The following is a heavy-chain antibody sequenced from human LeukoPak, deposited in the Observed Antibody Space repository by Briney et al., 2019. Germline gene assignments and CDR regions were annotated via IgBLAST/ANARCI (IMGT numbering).Heavy chain of an antibody. CDR1: GFTFTKAW. J-gene: IGHJ4*02. Sequence: GGSLRLSCAASGFTFTKAWMTWVRQAPGKGLEWMGRIRSITDGGTTEYAAPVKGKFTISRDDSTNTLYLQMSSLNTEDTAVYYCTTAVRGGNFLDSWGQGTLVTVSS. V-gene: IGHV3-15*01. D-gene: IGHD1-7*01. CDR3: TTAVRGGNFLDS. CDR2: IRSITDGGTT.